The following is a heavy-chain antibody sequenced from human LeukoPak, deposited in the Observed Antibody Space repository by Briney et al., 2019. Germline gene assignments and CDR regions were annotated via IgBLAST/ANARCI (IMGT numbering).Heavy chain of an antibody. CDR1: GFTFSDYY. CDR3: VSGRSDILTGHYGFDY. D-gene: IGHD3-9*01. Sequence: GGSLRLSCAASGFTFSDYYMSWIRQAPGKGLEWVSYISSSGSTIYYADSVKGRFTISRDKAKNSLYLQMNSLRAEDTAVYYCVSGRSDILTGHYGFDYWGQGTLVTVSS. V-gene: IGHV3-11*04. J-gene: IGHJ4*02. CDR2: ISSSGSTI.